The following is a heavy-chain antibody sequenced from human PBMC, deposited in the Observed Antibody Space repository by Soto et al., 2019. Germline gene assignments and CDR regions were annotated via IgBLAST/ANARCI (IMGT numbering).Heavy chain of an antibody. CDR2: ISATGGAT. Sequence: EVRLLESGGGLLQPGGSLRLSCSASGFTFSSYSMAWVRQAPGMGLDWVSGISATGGATYYADSVKGRFTISRDNSKNMVYLQMNSLRADDTALYYCAKESGGSYYGFDFWGLGTLVTVSS. J-gene: IGHJ4*02. CDR1: GFTFSSYS. CDR3: AKESGGSYYGFDF. D-gene: IGHD1-26*01. V-gene: IGHV3-23*01.